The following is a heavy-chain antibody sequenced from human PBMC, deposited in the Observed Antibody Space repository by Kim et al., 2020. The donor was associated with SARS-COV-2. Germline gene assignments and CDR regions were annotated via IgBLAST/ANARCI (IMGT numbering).Heavy chain of an antibody. Sequence: GGSLRLSCAASGFTFSSYAMSWVRQAPGKGLEWVSVIYSGGSSTYYADSVKGRFTISRDNSKNTLYLQMNSLRAEDTAVYYCAKDNGFDWLPRGMDVWGQGTTVTVSS. V-gene: IGHV3-23*03. CDR2: IYSGGSST. CDR1: GFTFSSYA. D-gene: IGHD3-9*01. CDR3: AKDNGFDWLPRGMDV. J-gene: IGHJ6*02.